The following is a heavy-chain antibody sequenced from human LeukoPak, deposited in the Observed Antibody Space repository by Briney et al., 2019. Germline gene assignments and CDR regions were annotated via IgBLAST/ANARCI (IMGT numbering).Heavy chain of an antibody. CDR3: ARDRGIQLWSFDY. Sequence: SVKVSCKASAGTFSSYAINWVRQAPGQGLEWMGRIIPILNIENYAQMFQGRVTITADKSTSTAYMELSSLRSEDTAMYYCARDRGIQLWSFDYWGQGTLVTVSS. D-gene: IGHD5-18*01. CDR1: AGTFSSYA. CDR2: IIPILNIE. V-gene: IGHV1-69*04. J-gene: IGHJ4*02.